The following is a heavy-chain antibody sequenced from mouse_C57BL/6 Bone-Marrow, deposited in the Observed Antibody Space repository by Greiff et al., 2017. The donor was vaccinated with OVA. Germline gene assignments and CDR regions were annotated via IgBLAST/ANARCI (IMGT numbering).Heavy chain of an antibody. CDR2: IYIGNGYT. CDR1: GYTFTSYG. D-gene: IGHD1-1*01. V-gene: IGHV1-58*01. Sequence: VQLQQSGAELVRPGSSVKMSCKTSGYTFTSYGINWVKQRPGQGLEWIGYIYIGNGYTEYNEKFKGKATLTSDTSSSTAYMQLSSLTSEDSAIXSCARRVITTVVAHWYFDVWGTGTTVTVSS. CDR3: ARRVITTVVAHWYFDV. J-gene: IGHJ1*03.